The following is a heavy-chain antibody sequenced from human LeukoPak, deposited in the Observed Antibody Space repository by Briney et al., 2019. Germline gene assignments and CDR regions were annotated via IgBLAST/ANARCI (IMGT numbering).Heavy chain of an antibody. Sequence: GESLRLSCAASGFTFSSYAMSWVRQAPGKGLEWVSAISGSGGSTYYADSVKGRFTISRDNSKNTLYLQMNSLRAEDTAVYYCAKDHRDCSSTSCYALSNFDYWGQGTLVTVSS. CDR2: ISGSGGST. V-gene: IGHV3-23*01. CDR1: GFTFSSYA. J-gene: IGHJ4*02. CDR3: AKDHRDCSSTSCYALSNFDY. D-gene: IGHD2-2*01.